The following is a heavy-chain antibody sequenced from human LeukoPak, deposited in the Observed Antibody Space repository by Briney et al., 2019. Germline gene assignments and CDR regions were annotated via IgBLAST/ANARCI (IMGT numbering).Heavy chain of an antibody. J-gene: IGHJ6*03. Sequence: SETLSLTCAVYGGSFSGYYWSWIRQPPGKGLEWIGEINHSGSTNYNPSLKSRVTISVDTSKNQFSLKLSSVTAADTAVYYCASRTHYDFWSGYYYHMDVWGKGTTVTVSS. V-gene: IGHV4-34*01. CDR3: ASRTHYDFWSGYYYHMDV. D-gene: IGHD3-3*01. CDR2: INHSGST. CDR1: GGSFSGYY.